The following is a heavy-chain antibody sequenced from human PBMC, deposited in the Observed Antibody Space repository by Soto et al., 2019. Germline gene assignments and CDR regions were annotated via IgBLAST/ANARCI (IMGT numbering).Heavy chain of an antibody. CDR3: GRGGAAQGPAGGGLEH. V-gene: IGHV3-23*01. CDR2: LTSSGGAT. CDR1: GFAFPTYA. Sequence: EVRLLESGGGLVQPGGSLRLSCAASGFAFPTYAINWVRQAPGKGLEWVSSLTSSGGATYYADSVKGRFTISRDNSKKSVYLKRNGLEGEGTAVYCWGRGGAAQGPAGGGLEHWGQGTLVPVSS. J-gene: IGHJ5*02. D-gene: IGHD3-10*01.